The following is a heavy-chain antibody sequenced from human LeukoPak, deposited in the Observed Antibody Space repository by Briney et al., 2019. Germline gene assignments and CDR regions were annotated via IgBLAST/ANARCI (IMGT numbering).Heavy chain of an antibody. CDR1: GFTFSDYW. J-gene: IGHJ4*02. D-gene: IGHD5/OR15-5a*01. CDR2: INTDTRGT. Sequence: GGSLRLSCAASGFTFSDYWMHWVRQAPGKGLVWVSIINTDTRGTYYADSVKGRFTISRDDSKNTLHLQMNSLRAEDTAVYYCARGDGVYVYWGQGTLVTVSS. CDR3: ARGDGVYVY. V-gene: IGHV3-74*01.